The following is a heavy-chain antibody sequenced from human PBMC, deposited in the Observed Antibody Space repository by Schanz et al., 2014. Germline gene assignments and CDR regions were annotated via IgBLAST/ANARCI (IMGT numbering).Heavy chain of an antibody. D-gene: IGHD3-3*01. Sequence: QAQLVESGGGVVQPGRSLRLSCAASGFAFRSYAMHWVRQAPGKGLEWAALISHDGNNKHYVDSVEGRFTISRDNAKNSLYLQMNSLRAEDTAVYYCARDKGGYYPFDYWGQGTLVTVSS. J-gene: IGHJ4*02. CDR1: GFAFRSYA. CDR3: ARDKGGYYPFDY. V-gene: IGHV3-30-3*01. CDR2: ISHDGNNK.